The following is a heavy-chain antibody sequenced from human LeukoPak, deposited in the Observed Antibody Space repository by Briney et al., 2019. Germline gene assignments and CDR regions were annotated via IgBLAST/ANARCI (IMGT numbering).Heavy chain of an antibody. CDR2: IYTSGST. D-gene: IGHD3-10*01. Sequence: PSETLSLTCTVSGGSISSGSYHWSWIRQPAGKGLEWIGRIYTSGSTNYNPSLKSRVTISVDTSKNQFSLKLSSVTAADTAVYYCARDRRFSYYYYMDVWGKGTTVTVSS. V-gene: IGHV4-61*02. CDR1: GGSISSGSYH. CDR3: ARDRRFSYYYYMDV. J-gene: IGHJ6*03.